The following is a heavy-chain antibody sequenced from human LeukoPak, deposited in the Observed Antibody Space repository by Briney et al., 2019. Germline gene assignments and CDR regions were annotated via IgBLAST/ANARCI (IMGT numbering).Heavy chain of an antibody. D-gene: IGHD6-13*01. Sequence: SETLSLTCAVYGGSLSGYYWSWIRQPPGKGLEWIGETNHSGSTNYNPSLKSRVTISVDTSKNQFSLKLSSVTAADTAVYYCARGQRGSWGNWFDPWGQGTLVTVSS. V-gene: IGHV4-34*01. J-gene: IGHJ5*02. CDR3: ARGQRGSWGNWFDP. CDR2: TNHSGST. CDR1: GGSLSGYY.